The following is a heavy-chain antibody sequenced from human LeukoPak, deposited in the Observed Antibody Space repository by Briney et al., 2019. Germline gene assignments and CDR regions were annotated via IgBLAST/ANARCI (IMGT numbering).Heavy chain of an antibody. CDR2: MNPNSGNT. J-gene: IGHJ5*02. D-gene: IGHD2-15*01. CDR3: AIDPTVVVGFHP. CDR1: GYTFTSYD. Sequence: GASVKVSCKASGYTFTSYDINCVRQATGQGLEWMGWMNPNSGNTGYAQKFQGRVTMTRNTSISTAYMELSSLRSEHTALYYCAIDPTVVVGFHPWGQGTLVTVSS. V-gene: IGHV1-8*01.